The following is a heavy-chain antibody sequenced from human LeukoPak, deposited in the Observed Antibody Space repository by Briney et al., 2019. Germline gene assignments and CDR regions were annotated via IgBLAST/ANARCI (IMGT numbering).Heavy chain of an antibody. V-gene: IGHV3-23*01. Sequence: PGGSLRLSCAASGFTFSSYAMSWVRQAPGKGLEWVSAISGSGGSTYYADSVKGRFTISRDNSKNTLYLQMNSLRAEDTAVYYCAKADKSEQWLYYCDYWGQGTLVTVSS. D-gene: IGHD6-19*01. CDR2: ISGSGGST. CDR3: AKADKSEQWLYYCDY. CDR1: GFTFSSYA. J-gene: IGHJ4*02.